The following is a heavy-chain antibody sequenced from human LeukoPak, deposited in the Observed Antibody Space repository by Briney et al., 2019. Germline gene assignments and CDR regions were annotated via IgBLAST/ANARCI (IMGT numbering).Heavy chain of an antibody. CDR2: IYHSGST. D-gene: IGHD3-22*01. V-gene: IGHV4-59*01. Sequence: SETLSLTCTVSGGSISPYYWSWVRQTPGKGLEWIGYIYHSGSTNYIPSLKSRVTISVEKSKNQFSLKLSSVTAADTAVYYCARDARFYDSSGYYAFDIWGQGTMVTVSS. CDR1: GGSISPYY. CDR3: ARDARFYDSSGYYAFDI. J-gene: IGHJ3*02.